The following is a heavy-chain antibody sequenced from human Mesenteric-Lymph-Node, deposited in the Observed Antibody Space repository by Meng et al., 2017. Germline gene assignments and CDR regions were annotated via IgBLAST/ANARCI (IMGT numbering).Heavy chain of an antibody. CDR2: IYWDDDK. Sequence: QFPLQASGPTLVKSTQAHSLNGTFSAFSHSTSGEGVGWIRQPPGQALEWLALIYWDDDKRYSPPLKSRLTTTKDTSKIQVVLTMTNMDPVDTATYYCAHRPPAGYYDSSGYHYWGQGTLVTVSS. CDR3: AHRPPAGYYDSSGYHY. V-gene: IGHV2-5*02. CDR1: AFSHSTSGEG. D-gene: IGHD3-22*01. J-gene: IGHJ4*02.